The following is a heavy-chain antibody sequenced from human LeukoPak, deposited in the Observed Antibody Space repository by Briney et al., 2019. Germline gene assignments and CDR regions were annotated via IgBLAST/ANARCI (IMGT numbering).Heavy chain of an antibody. Sequence: SETLSLTCTVSGGSISSYYWSWIRQPPGKGLEWIGYIYYSGSTNHNPSLKSRVTISVDTSKNQFSLKMRSVTSAAKAVYYCARVLRGGTYYFDYWGQGTLVTVSS. J-gene: IGHJ4*02. D-gene: IGHD2-15*01. CDR3: ARVLRGGTYYFDY. CDR2: IYYSGST. V-gene: IGHV4-59*08. CDR1: GGSISSYY.